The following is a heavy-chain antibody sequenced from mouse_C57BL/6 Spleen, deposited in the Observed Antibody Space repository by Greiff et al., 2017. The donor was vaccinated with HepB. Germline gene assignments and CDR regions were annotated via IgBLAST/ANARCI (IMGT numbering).Heavy chain of an antibody. V-gene: IGHV5-6*01. CDR3: AITTVVDYAMDH. J-gene: IGHJ4*01. CDR1: GFTFSSHG. Sequence: EVMLVESGGDLVKPGGSLKLSCAASGFTFSSHGMSWVRQTPDKRLEWVATISSGGSYTYYPDSVKGRFTISRDNAKNTLYLQMSSLKSEDTAMYYCAITTVVDYAMDHWGQGTSVIVSS. CDR2: ISSGGSYT. D-gene: IGHD1-1*01.